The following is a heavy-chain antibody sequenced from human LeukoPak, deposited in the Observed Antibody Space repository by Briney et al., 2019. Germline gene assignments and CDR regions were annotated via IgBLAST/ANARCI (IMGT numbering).Heavy chain of an antibody. D-gene: IGHD5-12*01. CDR3: ARTGVVATSYFFDY. V-gene: IGHV4-59*01. Sequence: SETLSLTCSVSGGSISSYYWSWIRQPPGKGLEWIGFIYYSGSANYNPSLRSRVTISVDTSKNQFSLKLTSVTAADTAVYYCARTGVVATSYFFDYWGHGTLVTVSS. J-gene: IGHJ4*01. CDR2: IYYSGSA. CDR1: GGSISSYY.